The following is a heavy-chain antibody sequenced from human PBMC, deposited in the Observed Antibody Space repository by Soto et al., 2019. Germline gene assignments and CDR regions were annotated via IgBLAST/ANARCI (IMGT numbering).Heavy chain of an antibody. V-gene: IGHV3-48*02. CDR3: AREKYCSSTSCYRRDYYYGMVV. Sequence: GGSLRLSCAASGFTFSSYSMNWVRQAPGKGLEWVSYISSSSSTIYYADSVKGRFTISRDNAKNSLYLQMNSLRDEDTAVYYCAREKYCSSTSCYRRDYYYGMVVWGQGTTVTVSS. J-gene: IGHJ6*02. CDR2: ISSSSSTI. CDR1: GFTFSSYS. D-gene: IGHD2-2*02.